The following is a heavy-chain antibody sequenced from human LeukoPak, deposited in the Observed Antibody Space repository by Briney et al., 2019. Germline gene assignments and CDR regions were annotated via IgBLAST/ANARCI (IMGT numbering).Heavy chain of an antibody. D-gene: IGHD3-10*01. V-gene: IGHV5-10-1*01. CDR1: GYSFTSYW. CDR2: IDPSDSYT. J-gene: IGHJ5*02. Sequence: GESLKISCKGSGYSFTSYWISWVRQMPGKGLEWMGRIDPSDSYTNYSPSFQGHVTISADKSISTAYLQWSSLKASDTAMYYCARHKSDYYGSGSYYNVGSWFDPWGQGTVVTVSS. CDR3: ARHKSDYYGSGSYYNVGSWFDP.